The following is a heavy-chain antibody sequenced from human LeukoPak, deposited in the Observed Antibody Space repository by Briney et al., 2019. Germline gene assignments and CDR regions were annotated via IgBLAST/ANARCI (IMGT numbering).Heavy chain of an antibody. CDR2: IFADDGST. Sequence: PGGSLRLCCAASGFTFSSYSMNWVRQAPGKGLDWVSVIFADDGSTKYADSVKGRFTISRDTSKNTLYLQMHNLRAEDTAVYYCAKDQRPDSGYDIDYWGQGTLVTVSS. V-gene: IGHV3-23*03. D-gene: IGHD5-12*01. CDR1: GFTFSSYS. J-gene: IGHJ4*02. CDR3: AKDQRPDSGYDIDY.